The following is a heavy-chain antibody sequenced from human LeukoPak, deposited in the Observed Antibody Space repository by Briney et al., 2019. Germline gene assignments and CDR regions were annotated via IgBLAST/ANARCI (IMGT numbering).Heavy chain of an antibody. CDR1: GYSFTSYW. D-gene: IGHD3-9*01. J-gene: IGHJ4*02. CDR2: IYPGDSDT. Sequence: GESLKISCKGSGYSFTSYWIGWVRQMPGKGLEWMGIIYPGDSDTRYSPSFQGQVTISADKSISTAYPQWSSLKASDTAMYYCARQGILTGYQFDYWGQGTLVTVSS. CDR3: ARQGILTGYQFDY. V-gene: IGHV5-51*01.